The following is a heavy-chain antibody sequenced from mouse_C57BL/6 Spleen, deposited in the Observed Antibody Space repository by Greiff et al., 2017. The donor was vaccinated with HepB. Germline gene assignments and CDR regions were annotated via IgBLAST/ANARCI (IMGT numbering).Heavy chain of an antibody. Sequence: VQLQQSGAELVTPGASVKMSCKASGYTFTTYPIEWMKQNHGKSLEWIGNFHPYNDDTKYNEKFKGKATLTVEKSSSTVYLELSRLTSDDSAVYYCERGGYYGSEAMDYWGQGTSVTVSS. CDR1: GYTFTTYP. J-gene: IGHJ4*01. D-gene: IGHD1-1*01. V-gene: IGHV1-47*01. CDR2: FHPYNDDT. CDR3: ERGGYYGSEAMDY.